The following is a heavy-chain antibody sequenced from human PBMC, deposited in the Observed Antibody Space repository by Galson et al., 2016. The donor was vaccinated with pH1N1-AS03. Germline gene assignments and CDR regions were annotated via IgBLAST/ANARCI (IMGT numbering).Heavy chain of an antibody. CDR1: DDSIRSSLYY. J-gene: IGHJ6*03. CDR3: ARQGDTSMVTDYHYYHMDV. CDR2: MDHSGSS. D-gene: IGHD5-18*01. Sequence: ETLSLTCIVADDSIRSSLYYWGWIRQSTGKGLEWTGSMDHSGSSYYNPSLQSRVTMSVDLSKRHFSLKLTSVTAVYTGVYYCARQGDTSMVTDYHYYHMDVWGKGTTVTVSS. V-gene: IGHV4-39*01.